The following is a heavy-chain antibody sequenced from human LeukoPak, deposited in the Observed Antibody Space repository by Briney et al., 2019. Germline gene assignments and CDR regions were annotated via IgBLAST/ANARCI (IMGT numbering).Heavy chain of an antibody. D-gene: IGHD6-13*01. J-gene: IGHJ4*02. CDR3: ARRLLRSGYSSSFDY. CDR2: IGSSSTYI. CDR1: GFTFSSYN. V-gene: IGHV3-21*01. Sequence: GGSLRLSCAASGFTFSSYNMNWVRQAPGKGLEWVSSIGSSSTYIFYADSLKGRFTISRDSAKNSLYLQMNSLRAEDTAVYYCARRLLRSGYSSSFDYWGQGTLVTVSS.